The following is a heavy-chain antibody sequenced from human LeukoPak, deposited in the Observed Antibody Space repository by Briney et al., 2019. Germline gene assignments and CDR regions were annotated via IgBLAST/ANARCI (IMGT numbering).Heavy chain of an antibody. CDR3: ARDRVQVVPAYNWFDP. D-gene: IGHD2-2*01. CDR2: IYYSGST. V-gene: IGHV4-39*07. Sequence: SETLSLTYTVAGGSISSSSYYWGWIRQPPGKGLEWIGSIYYSGSTYYNPSLKSRVTISVDTSKNQFSLKLSSVTAADTAVYYCARDRVQVVPAYNWFDPWGQGTLVTVSS. J-gene: IGHJ5*02. CDR1: GGSISSSSYY.